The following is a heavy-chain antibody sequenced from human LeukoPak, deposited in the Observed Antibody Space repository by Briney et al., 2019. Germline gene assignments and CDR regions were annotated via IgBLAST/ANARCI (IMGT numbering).Heavy chain of an antibody. V-gene: IGHV3-53*05. D-gene: IGHD1-1*01. J-gene: IGHJ4*02. CDR2: IYSGGST. CDR3: VKDNEAGGSPFDR. Sequence: GGSLRLSCAASGFIVSSNYMSWVRQAPGKGLEWVSLIYSGGSTYYADSVKGRFTISRDNSKNTLYLQMSSLRAVDTAVYYCVKDNEAGGSPFDRWGQGTLVTVSS. CDR1: GFIVSSNY.